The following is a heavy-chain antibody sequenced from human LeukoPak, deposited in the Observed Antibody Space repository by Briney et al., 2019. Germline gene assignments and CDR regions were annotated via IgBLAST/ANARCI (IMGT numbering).Heavy chain of an antibody. CDR1: GFTFSDYY. CDR3: ARDRNYCVITDVDY. J-gene: IGHJ4*02. CDR2: ISSSGSTI. Sequence: PGGSLRLSCAASGFTFSDYYMSWIRQAPGKGLEWVSYISSSGSTIYYADSVKGRFTISRDNAKNSLYLQMNSVRAEDTAVYYCARDRNYCVITDVDYWGQGTLVTVSS. D-gene: IGHD3-16*01. V-gene: IGHV3-11*01.